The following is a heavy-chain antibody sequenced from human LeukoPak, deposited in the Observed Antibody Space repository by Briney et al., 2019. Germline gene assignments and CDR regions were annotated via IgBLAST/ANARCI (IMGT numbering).Heavy chain of an antibody. V-gene: IGHV4-59*11. J-gene: IGHJ5*02. CDR3: ASRAHCSGGSCYGNWFDP. CDR2: IAYGGIT. CDR1: AASISSHY. D-gene: IGHD2-15*01. Sequence: PSETLSLTCTVSAASISSHYWRWIRQSAGEGLGWIGYIAYGGITNYNPSLKGRVTISVDTSKNHFSLRLSSVNAADTDVYSCASRAHCSGGSCYGNWFDPWGQGTLVTVSS.